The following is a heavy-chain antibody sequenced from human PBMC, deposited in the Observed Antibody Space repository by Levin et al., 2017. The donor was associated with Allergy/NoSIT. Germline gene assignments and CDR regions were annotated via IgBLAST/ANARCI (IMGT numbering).Heavy chain of an antibody. CDR2: IYYSGST. CDR3: AREPSPLTYFDY. V-gene: IGHV4-59*01. J-gene: IGHJ4*02. Sequence: SETLSLTRTVSGGSISSYYWSWIRQPPGKGLEWIGYIYYSGSTNYNPSLKSRVTISVDTSKNQFSLKLSSVTAADTAVYYCAREPSPLTYFDYWGQGTLVTVSS. CDR1: GGSISSYY. D-gene: IGHD1-20*01.